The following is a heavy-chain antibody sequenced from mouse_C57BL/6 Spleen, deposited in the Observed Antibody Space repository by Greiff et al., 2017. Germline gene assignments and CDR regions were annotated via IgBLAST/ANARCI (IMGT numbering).Heavy chain of an antibody. D-gene: IGHD1-1*01. Sequence: QVQLQQSGAELVKPGASVKISCKASGYAFSSYWMNWVKQRPGKGLEWIGQIYPGDGDTNYNGKFKGKATLTADKSSSTAYMQLSSLTSEDSAVYFCARLAYYGSDGYEYYCDYWGQGTTLTVSS. CDR1: GYAFSSYW. CDR3: ARLAYYGSDGYEYYCDY. J-gene: IGHJ2*01. CDR2: IYPGDGDT. V-gene: IGHV1-80*01.